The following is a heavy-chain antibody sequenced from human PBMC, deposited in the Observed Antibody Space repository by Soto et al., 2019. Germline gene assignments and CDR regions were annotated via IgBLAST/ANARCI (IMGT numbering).Heavy chain of an antibody. J-gene: IGHJ6*03. Sequence: EVQLVESGGGLVQPGGSLRLSCAASGFTFSNYWMYWVRQAPGKGLEWVSRINSDGSVSSHADSVRGRLTISRDNVKNPLYLHMDRLRAEDTAVYFCARGDCVGGYRYSLAGSFYYYMDVWGKGTTVTVFS. CDR3: ARGDCVGGYRYSLAGSFYYYMDV. CDR1: GFTFSNYW. CDR2: INSDGSVS. V-gene: IGHV3-74*02. D-gene: IGHD2-15*01.